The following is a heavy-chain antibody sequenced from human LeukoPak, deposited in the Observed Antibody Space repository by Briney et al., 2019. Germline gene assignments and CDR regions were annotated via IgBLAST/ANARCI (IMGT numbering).Heavy chain of an antibody. CDR2: IGGGGSST. V-gene: IGHV3-23*01. CDR3: AKGNDY. Sequence: PGGSLRLSCAASGFTFNTFAMSWVRQAPGKGLEWVSGIGGGGSSTYYSDSVKGRFTISRDNSKNTLCLQMNSLRAEDTAVYYCAKGNDYWGQGTPVTVFS. CDR1: GFTFNTFA. J-gene: IGHJ4*02.